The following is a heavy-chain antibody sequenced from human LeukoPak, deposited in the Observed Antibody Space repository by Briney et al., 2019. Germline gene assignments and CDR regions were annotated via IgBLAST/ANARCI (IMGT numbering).Heavy chain of an antibody. CDR1: GFTFSDSS. V-gene: IGHV3-73*01. CDR3: TRDSGTYNWLDP. D-gene: IGHD1-26*01. Sequence: GGSLKLSCAASGFTFSDSSIHWVRQASGKGLEWIGLMEKELNGYATAYAASVSGRFTISRDDSQNTAYLQMDSLKTEDTALYYCTRDSGTYNWLDPWGQGTLVTVSS. J-gene: IGHJ5*02. CDR2: MEKELNGYAT.